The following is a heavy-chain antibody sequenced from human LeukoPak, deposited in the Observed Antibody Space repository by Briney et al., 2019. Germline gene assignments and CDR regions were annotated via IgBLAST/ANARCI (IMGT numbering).Heavy chain of an antibody. CDR3: ARGSVVGLGY. CDR1: GGSFSGYY. J-gene: IGHJ4*02. D-gene: IGHD3-16*01. V-gene: IGHV4-34*01. CDR2: INHSGST. Sequence: PSGTLSLTCAVYGGSFSGYYWSWIRQPPGKRLEWIGEINHSGSTNYNPSLKSRATISVDTSKNQFSLKLTSVTAADTAVYYCARGSVVGLGYWGQGTLVTVSS.